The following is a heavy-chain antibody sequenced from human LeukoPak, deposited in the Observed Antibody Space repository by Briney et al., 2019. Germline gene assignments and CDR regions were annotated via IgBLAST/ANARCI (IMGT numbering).Heavy chain of an antibody. Sequence: PGGSLRLSCAASGFTFSNYWMSWVRQAPGKGLEWVANIKQDGSEGYYVDSVKGRFTIYRDNAKKSLYLQMTSLRAEDTAVYYCARGESWAFDYWGQGTLVTVSS. D-gene: IGHD1-26*01. CDR2: IKQDGSEG. CDR1: GFTFSNYW. CDR3: ARGESWAFDY. J-gene: IGHJ4*02. V-gene: IGHV3-7*05.